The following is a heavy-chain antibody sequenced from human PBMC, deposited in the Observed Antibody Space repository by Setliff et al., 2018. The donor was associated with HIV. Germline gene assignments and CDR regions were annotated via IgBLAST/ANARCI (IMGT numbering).Heavy chain of an antibody. CDR3: ARAPTVVTLLDY. D-gene: IGHD4-17*01. J-gene: IGHJ4*02. CDR1: GGSISSGSYY. V-gene: IGHV4-61*09. Sequence: PSETLSLTCSVSGGSISSGSYYWSWIRQPAGKGLEWTGHIYTSGSSTYNPSLKSRVTISRDTSKNQFSLKLSSVTAADTAVYYCARAPTVVTLLDYWGQGTLVTVSS. CDR2: IYTSGSS.